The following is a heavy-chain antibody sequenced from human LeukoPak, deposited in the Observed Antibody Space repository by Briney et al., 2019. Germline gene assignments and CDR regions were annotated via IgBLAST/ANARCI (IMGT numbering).Heavy chain of an antibody. V-gene: IGHV3-66*01. CDR1: GFTFSSYA. CDR2: IYSGATT. Sequence: GSLRLSCAASGFTFSSYAMSWVRQAPGKGLEWVSIIYSGATTNYADSVKGRFNISRDNSKNPLYLQMNSLRAEATAVYYCARAPGSGTWYYYGMDVWGQGTTVTVSS. D-gene: IGHD3-10*01. CDR3: ARAPGSGTWYYYGMDV. J-gene: IGHJ6*02.